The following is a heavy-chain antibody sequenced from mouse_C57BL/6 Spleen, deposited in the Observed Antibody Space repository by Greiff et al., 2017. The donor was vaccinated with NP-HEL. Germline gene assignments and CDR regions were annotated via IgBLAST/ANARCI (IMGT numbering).Heavy chain of an antibody. Sequence: QVQLQQPGAELVKPGASVKMSCKASGYTFTSYWITWVKQRPGQGLEWIGDIYPGSGSTNYNEKFKSKATLTVDTSSSTAYMQLSSLTSEDSAVYYCARSLYYGSPYYAMDYWGQGTSVTVSS. CDR2: IYPGSGST. J-gene: IGHJ4*01. V-gene: IGHV1-55*01. D-gene: IGHD1-1*01. CDR3: ARSLYYGSPYYAMDY. CDR1: GYTFTSYW.